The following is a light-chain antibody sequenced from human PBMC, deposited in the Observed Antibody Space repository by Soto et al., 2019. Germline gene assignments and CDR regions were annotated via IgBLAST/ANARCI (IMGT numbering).Light chain of an antibody. V-gene: IGKV1-5*03. CDR2: TAS. CDR1: QSISTW. Sequence: DIQMTQFPSTLSASIGDRVTITCRASQSISTWLAWYQQKAGKAPKVLIYTASSLETGVPSRFSGSGSGTEFTLTISSLQPDDFATYYCQHYNRYSPYTFGQGIRLELK. J-gene: IGKJ2*01. CDR3: QHYNRYSPYT.